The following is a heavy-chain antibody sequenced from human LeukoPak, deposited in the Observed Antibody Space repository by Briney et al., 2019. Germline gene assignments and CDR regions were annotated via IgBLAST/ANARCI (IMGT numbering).Heavy chain of an antibody. CDR1: GFTFSSYW. CDR3: ASGVAIVVGMDV. J-gene: IGHJ6*02. CDR2: ISSSSSYI. V-gene: IGHV3-21*01. D-gene: IGHD2-2*01. Sequence: GGSLRLSCAASGFTFSSYWMSWVRQAPGKGLEWVSSISSSSSYIYYADSVKGRFTISRDNAKNSLYLQMNSLRAEDTAVYYCASGVAIVVGMDVWGQGTTVTVSS.